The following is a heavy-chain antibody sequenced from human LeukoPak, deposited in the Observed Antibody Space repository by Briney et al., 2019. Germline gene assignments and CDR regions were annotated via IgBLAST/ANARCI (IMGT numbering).Heavy chain of an antibody. D-gene: IGHD2-8*02. CDR2: IWYDGSNK. V-gene: IGHV3-33*01. Sequence: GGSLRLSCAASGFTFSSYGMHWVRQAPGKGLEWVAVIWYDGSNKYYADSVKGRFTISRDNSKNTVYLQMNSLLAEDTAVYYCVRDLVLVDTPGDDFDYWGQGTLVTVSS. J-gene: IGHJ4*02. CDR3: VRDLVLVDTPGDDFDY. CDR1: GFTFSSYG.